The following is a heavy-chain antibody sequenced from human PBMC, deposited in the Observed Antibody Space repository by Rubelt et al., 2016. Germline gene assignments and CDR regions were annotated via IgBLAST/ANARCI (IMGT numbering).Heavy chain of an antibody. CDR2: ISRNSGSI. Sequence: GGLVQPGRSLRLSCAASGFTFDDYAMHWVRQAPGKGLEWVSGISRNSGSIGYADSVKGRFTISRDNAKNSLYLQMNSLRAEDTAVYYCARDRPGPYYYYGMDVWGQGTTVTVSS. V-gene: IGHV3-9*01. D-gene: IGHD6-6*01. CDR3: ARDRPGPYYYYGMDV. CDR1: GFTFDDYA. J-gene: IGHJ6*02.